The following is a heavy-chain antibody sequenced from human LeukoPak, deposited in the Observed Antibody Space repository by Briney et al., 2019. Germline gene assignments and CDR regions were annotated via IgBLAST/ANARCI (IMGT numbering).Heavy chain of an antibody. CDR1: GFTFSSYG. CDR3: ASTDYDFWSGYL. V-gene: IGHV3-30*02. D-gene: IGHD3-3*01. J-gene: IGHJ4*02. CDR2: IRYDGSNK. Sequence: VGSLRLSCAASGFTFSSYGMHGVRQAPGKGLEWVAFIRYDGSNKYYADSVKGRFTISRDNSKNTLYLQMNVLRAEDTAVYYCASTDYDFWSGYLWGQGTLVTVSS.